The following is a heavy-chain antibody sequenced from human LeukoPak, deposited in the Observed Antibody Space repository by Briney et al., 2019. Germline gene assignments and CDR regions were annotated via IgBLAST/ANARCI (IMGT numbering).Heavy chain of an antibody. CDR2: IYYSGST. Sequence: PSETLSLTCTVSGGSISSYYWSWIRQPPGKGLEWIGYIYYSGSTNYNPSLKSRVTISVDTSKNQFSLKLSSVTAADTAVYYCASIINWNDAEYFDYWGQGTLVTVSS. D-gene: IGHD1-1*01. CDR3: ASIINWNDAEYFDY. V-gene: IGHV4-59*01. CDR1: GGSISSYY. J-gene: IGHJ4*02.